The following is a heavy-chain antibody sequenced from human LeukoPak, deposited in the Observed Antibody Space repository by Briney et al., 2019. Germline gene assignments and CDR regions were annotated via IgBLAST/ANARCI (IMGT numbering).Heavy chain of an antibody. CDR2: INPSGGST. Sequence: GASVKVSYKASGYTFTSYYMHWVRQAPGQGLEWMGIINPSGGSTSYAQKFQGRVTMTRDMSTSTVYMELSSLRSEDTAVYYCAREGWLTGYYAGGPDYWGQGTLVTVSS. CDR3: AREGWLTGYYAGGPDY. V-gene: IGHV1-46*01. J-gene: IGHJ4*02. CDR1: GYTFTSYY. D-gene: IGHD3-9*01.